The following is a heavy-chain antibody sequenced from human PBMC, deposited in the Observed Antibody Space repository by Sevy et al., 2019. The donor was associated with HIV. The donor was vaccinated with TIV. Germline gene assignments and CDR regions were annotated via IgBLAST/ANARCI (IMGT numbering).Heavy chain of an antibody. V-gene: IGHV3-23*01. Sequence: EGSLRLSCAASGFTFSTYAVSWVRQAPGKGLEWVAALNGDRTYYAGSVKGRFTISRDNPKNTVYLQVNSLRVEDTALYYCVKEETAPYFDCWGQGTLVTVSS. D-gene: IGHD2-21*02. CDR2: LNGDRT. CDR3: VKEETAPYFDC. CDR1: GFTFSTYA. J-gene: IGHJ4*02.